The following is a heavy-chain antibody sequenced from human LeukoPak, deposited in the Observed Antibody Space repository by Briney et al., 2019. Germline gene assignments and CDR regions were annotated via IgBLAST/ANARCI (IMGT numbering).Heavy chain of an antibody. CDR1: GGPISSSSYY. CDR2: IYYSGST. CDR3: ARQIPYAFWSGYLFDY. Sequence: PSETLSLTCTVSGGPISSSSYYWGWIRQPPGKGLEWLGSIYYSGSTYYNPSLKSRVTISVDTSKSQFSLKLSSVTAADTAVYYCARQIPYAFWSGYLFDYWGQGTLVTVSS. V-gene: IGHV4-39*01. J-gene: IGHJ4*02. D-gene: IGHD3-3*01.